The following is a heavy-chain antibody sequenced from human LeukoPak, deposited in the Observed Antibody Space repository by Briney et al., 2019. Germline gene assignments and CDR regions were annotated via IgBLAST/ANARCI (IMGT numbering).Heavy chain of an antibody. CDR3: ATTYYYDSSGYYSYYFDY. D-gene: IGHD3-22*01. CDR2: IIPIFGTA. CDR1: GGSFTSYA. Sequence: SVKVSCKASGGSFTSYAISWVRQAPGQGLEWMGGIIPIFGTANYAQKFQGRVTITTDESTSTAYMELSSLRSEDTAVYYCATTYYYDSSGYYSYYFDYWGQGTLVTV. V-gene: IGHV1-69*05. J-gene: IGHJ4*02.